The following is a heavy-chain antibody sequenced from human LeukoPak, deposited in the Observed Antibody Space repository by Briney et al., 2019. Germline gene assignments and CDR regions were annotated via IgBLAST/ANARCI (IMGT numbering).Heavy chain of an antibody. Sequence: GGSLRLSCAASGFSFSRYWMNWVRQAPGKGLEWVSYISSSSRSIYYADSVRGRFTISRDNANNSLSLQMNSLRDEDTAVYYCVLGSPFDYWGQGTLVTVSS. D-gene: IGHD3-10*01. J-gene: IGHJ4*02. V-gene: IGHV3-48*02. CDR2: ISSSSRSI. CDR1: GFSFSRYW. CDR3: VLGSPFDY.